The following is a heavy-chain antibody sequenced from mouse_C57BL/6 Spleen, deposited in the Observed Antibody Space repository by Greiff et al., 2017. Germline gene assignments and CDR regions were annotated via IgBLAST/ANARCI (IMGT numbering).Heavy chain of an antibody. V-gene: IGHV1-80*01. CDR3: AREYFDV. Sequence: QVQLQQSGAELVKPGASVKISCKASGYAFSSYWMNWVKQRPGKGLEWVGQIYSGDGDTNYNGEFKGQAILTADKSASTAYMQLSSLTAEDSAVYCGAREYFDVWGTGTTVTVSS. CDR1: GYAFSSYW. CDR2: IYSGDGDT. J-gene: IGHJ1*03.